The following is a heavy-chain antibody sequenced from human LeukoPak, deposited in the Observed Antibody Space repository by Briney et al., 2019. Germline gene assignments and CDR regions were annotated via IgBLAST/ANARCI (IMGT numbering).Heavy chain of an antibody. Sequence: SQTLSLTCAISGGSVSSNSAAWNWIRQSPSRGLEWLGRTYYRSKWYNDYAVSVKSRITINPDTSKNQFSLQLNSVTPEDTAVYYCAREEESYLGFRTPIRNCDYWGQGTLVTVSS. V-gene: IGHV6-1*01. CDR2: TYYRSKWYN. D-gene: IGHD1-26*01. CDR1: GGSVSSNSAA. J-gene: IGHJ4*02. CDR3: AREEESYLGFRTPIRNCDY.